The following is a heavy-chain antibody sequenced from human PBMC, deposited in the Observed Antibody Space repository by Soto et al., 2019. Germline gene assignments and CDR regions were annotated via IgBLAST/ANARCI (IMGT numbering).Heavy chain of an antibody. CDR1: GGSIGSRDYY. Sequence: QVQVQESGPGLVKPSQTLSLKCSVSGGSIGSRDYYWSWIRQHPEKGLEWIGSIYYNGNTDYNPYLRGRPTMSLDTSMNECSLKLTSVTAADTAVDYCARDEGGAALTGSGMDVWGQGTTVTVS. CDR2: IYYNGNT. J-gene: IGHJ6*02. V-gene: IGHV4-31*02. CDR3: ARDEGGAALTGSGMDV. D-gene: IGHD3-10*01.